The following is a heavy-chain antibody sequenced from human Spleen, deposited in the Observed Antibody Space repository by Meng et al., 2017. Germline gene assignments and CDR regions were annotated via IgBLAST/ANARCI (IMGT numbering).Heavy chain of an antibody. D-gene: IGHD1-1*01. J-gene: IGHJ6*02. CDR2: INPNSGGT. Sequence: ASVKVSCKASGYTFTGYYMHWVRQAPGQGLEWMGRINPNSGGTNYAQNFQGRVTMTRDTSISTAYMELSRLRSDDTAVYYCARDLTTTTALYYYGMDVWGQGTMVTVSS. CDR3: ARDLTTTTALYYYGMDV. V-gene: IGHV1-2*06. CDR1: GYTFTGYY.